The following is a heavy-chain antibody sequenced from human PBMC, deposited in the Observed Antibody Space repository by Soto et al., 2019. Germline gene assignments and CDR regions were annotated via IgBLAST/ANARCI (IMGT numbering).Heavy chain of an antibody. J-gene: IGHJ4*02. CDR3: ARRPVYSGNRESDF. D-gene: IGHD1-26*01. CDR2: VYYSGGP. Sequence: XETLSLTCAVSGCSISSSPYYWGWIRQPPGKGLEWIGSVYYSGGPNYNPSLQSRVTISVDTSRNQISLKVYSVTAADTAVYYCARRPVYSGNRESDFWGQGTLVTVSS. V-gene: IGHV4-39*01. CDR1: GCSISSSPYY.